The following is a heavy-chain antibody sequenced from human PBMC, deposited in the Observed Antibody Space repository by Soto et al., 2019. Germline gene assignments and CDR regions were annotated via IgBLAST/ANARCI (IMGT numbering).Heavy chain of an antibody. Sequence: QVTLKESGPVLVKPTETLTLTCIVSDFSLTTTTRGVSWIRQPPGKALEWLAHIFSNDEKSYSTSLKSRLTISKDTSKSQVVLTMTDMDPVDTATYYCARIISTWYVALDYWGQGALVTVSS. J-gene: IGHJ4*02. V-gene: IGHV2-26*01. CDR2: IFSNDEK. CDR3: ARIISTWYVALDY. D-gene: IGHD6-13*01. CDR1: DFSLTTTTRG.